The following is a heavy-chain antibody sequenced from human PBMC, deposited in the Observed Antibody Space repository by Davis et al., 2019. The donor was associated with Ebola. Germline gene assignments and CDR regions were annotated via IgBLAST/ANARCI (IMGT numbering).Heavy chain of an antibody. CDR3: ARTNDFWSGEGYYYYGMDV. D-gene: IGHD3-3*01. V-gene: IGHV4-34*01. CDR1: GGSFSGYY. J-gene: IGHJ6*02. CDR2: INHSGST. Sequence: MPSETLSLTCAVYGGSFSGYYWSWIRQPPGKGLEWIGEINHSGSTNYNPSLKSRVTISVDTSKNQFSLKLSSVTAADTAVYYCARTNDFWSGEGYYYYGMDVWGQGTTVTVSS.